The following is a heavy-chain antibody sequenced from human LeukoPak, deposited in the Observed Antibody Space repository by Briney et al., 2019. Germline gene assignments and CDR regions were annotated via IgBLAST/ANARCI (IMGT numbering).Heavy chain of an antibody. CDR1: GGSISSYY. CDR2: IYYSGST. Sequence: SETLSLTCTVSGGSISSYYWGWIRQPPGKGLEWIGSIYYSGSTYYNPSLKSRVTISVDTSKNQFSLKLSSVTAADTAVYYCARIVVVVAALLFDYWGQGTLVTVSS. D-gene: IGHD2-15*01. V-gene: IGHV4-39*07. J-gene: IGHJ4*02. CDR3: ARIVVVVAALLFDY.